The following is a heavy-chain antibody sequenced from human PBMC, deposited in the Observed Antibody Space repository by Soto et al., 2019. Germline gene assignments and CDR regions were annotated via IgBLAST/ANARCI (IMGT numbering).Heavy chain of an antibody. CDR1: GLTFSNYA. Sequence: EGQLLESGGGFVQPGGSLRLSCAASGLTFSNYALTWVRQAPGKGLEWVSAISGSSVRTEYADSVKGRFIISRDNSKNTLYLQMNSLRADDTAVYYCAKDPNGDHIGAFDMWGQGTMVTVSS. V-gene: IGHV3-23*01. D-gene: IGHD4-17*01. CDR2: ISGSSVRT. CDR3: AKDPNGDHIGAFDM. J-gene: IGHJ3*02.